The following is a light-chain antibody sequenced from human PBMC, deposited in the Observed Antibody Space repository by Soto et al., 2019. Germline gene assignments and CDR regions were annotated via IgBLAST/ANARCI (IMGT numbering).Light chain of an antibody. J-gene: IGKJ5*01. Sequence: DIVLTQSPGTLSLSPGERATLSCRASQSVSTRHLAWYQQKPGQAPRLLIYDASTRATGIPDRFSGSGSGTDFTLTISRLEPEDFAVYYCQRYGNSPLLTFGQGTRLEIK. CDR2: DAS. CDR1: QSVSTRH. CDR3: QRYGNSPLLT. V-gene: IGKV3-20*01.